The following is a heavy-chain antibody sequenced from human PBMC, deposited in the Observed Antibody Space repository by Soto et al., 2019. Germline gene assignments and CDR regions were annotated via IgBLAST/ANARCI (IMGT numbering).Heavy chain of an antibody. V-gene: IGHV1-2*04. CDR2: INPNSGGT. J-gene: IGHJ2*01. D-gene: IGHD2-2*01. CDR3: ARGSIGVVPAGTIGNAYVYL. Sequence: ASVKVSCKASGYTFTGYYMHWVRQAPGQGLEWMGWINPNSGGTNYAQKFQGWVTMTRDTSISTAYMELSRLRSDDTAVYYCARGSIGVVPAGTIGNAYVYLWGRVTLV. CDR1: GYTFTGYY.